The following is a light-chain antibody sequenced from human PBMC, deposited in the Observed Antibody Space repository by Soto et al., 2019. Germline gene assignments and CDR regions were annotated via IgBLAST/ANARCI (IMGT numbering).Light chain of an antibody. CDR3: QQYYDWPIT. V-gene: IGKV3-15*01. CDR2: GAS. CDR1: QSVSSD. Sequence: IVLTQSPGTLCVSPGERATLSCLASQSVSSDLAWYQQKPGQAPRLLIYGASTRATGIPARFSGSGSGTEFTLTISSLQSEDFAVYYCQQYYDWPITFGQGTRLEIK. J-gene: IGKJ5*01.